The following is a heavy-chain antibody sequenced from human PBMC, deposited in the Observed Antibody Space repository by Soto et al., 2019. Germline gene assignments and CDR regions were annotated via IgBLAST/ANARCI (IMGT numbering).Heavy chain of an antibody. V-gene: IGHV1-58*01. D-gene: IGHD6-19*01. CDR3: ARDDSYRVAGTNWANWFDP. CDR2: IVVGSGDT. Sequence: SVKVSCKASGFAFTSSAVQWVRQARGQRLEWMGWIVVGSGDTNYAQKFQDRVTMTRDTSTSTAYMELSSLRSEDTAVYYCARDDSYRVAGTNWANWFDPWGLGTLVTVSS. CDR1: GFAFTSSA. J-gene: IGHJ5*02.